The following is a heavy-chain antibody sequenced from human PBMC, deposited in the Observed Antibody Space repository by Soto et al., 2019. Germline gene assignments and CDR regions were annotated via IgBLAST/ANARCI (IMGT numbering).Heavy chain of an antibody. CDR2: IWYDGSNK. V-gene: IGHV3-33*01. CDR3: ARAGGGDYSSSGQNYGMDV. J-gene: IGHJ6*02. D-gene: IGHD6-13*01. Sequence: GGSLRLSCAASGFTFSSYGMHWVRQAPGKGLEWVAVIWYDGSNKYYADSVKGRFTISRDNSKNTLYLQMNSLRAEDTAVDYCARAGGGDYSSSGQNYGMDVWGQGTTVTVSS. CDR1: GFTFSSYG.